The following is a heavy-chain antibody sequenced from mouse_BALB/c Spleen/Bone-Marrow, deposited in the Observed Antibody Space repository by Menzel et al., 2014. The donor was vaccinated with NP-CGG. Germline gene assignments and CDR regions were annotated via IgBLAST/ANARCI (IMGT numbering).Heavy chain of an antibody. CDR1: GFNIKDTY. D-gene: IGHD2-2*01. CDR3: ASYVYGYYFDY. V-gene: IGHV14-3*02. CDR2: IDPANGNT. Sequence: EVKLQESRAELVKSGASVKLSCPASGFNIKDTYMHWVKQRPEQGLEWIGRIDPANGNTKYDPKFQGKATITADTSSNTAYLQLSSLTSEDTAVYYCASYVYGYYFDYWGQGTTLTVSS. J-gene: IGHJ2*01.